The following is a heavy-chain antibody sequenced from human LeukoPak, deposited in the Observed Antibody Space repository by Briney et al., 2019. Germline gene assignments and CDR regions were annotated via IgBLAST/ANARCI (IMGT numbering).Heavy chain of an antibody. Sequence: ASVKVSCKASGYTFTGYYMHWVRQAPGQGLEWMGWISTNSGGTNYAQTFQGRVTMTRDTSISTAYMELSRRRSDDTAVYYCARVFTDFGFVVVPAAIDGPPYYYYMDVWGKGTTVTVYS. CDR3: ARVFTDFGFVVVPAAIDGPPYYYYMDV. V-gene: IGHV1-2*02. J-gene: IGHJ6*03. CDR2: ISTNSGGT. D-gene: IGHD2-2*02. CDR1: GYTFTGYY.